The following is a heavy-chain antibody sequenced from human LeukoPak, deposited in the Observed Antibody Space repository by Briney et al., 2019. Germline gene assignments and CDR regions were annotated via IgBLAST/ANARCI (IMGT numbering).Heavy chain of an antibody. V-gene: IGHV3-23*01. CDR1: GFTFTCCG. CDR3: ARDAYGGNSWGWFDP. CDR2: ISGSGGRT. Sequence: PGGTLRLSCAASGFTFTCCGMTWVRQAPGKGLEWVSGISGSGGRTYYADSVQGRFTISRDNSKNTLYLQMHSLRAEDTAVYYCARDAYGGNSWGWFDPWGQGTLVTVSA. J-gene: IGHJ5*02. D-gene: IGHD4-23*01.